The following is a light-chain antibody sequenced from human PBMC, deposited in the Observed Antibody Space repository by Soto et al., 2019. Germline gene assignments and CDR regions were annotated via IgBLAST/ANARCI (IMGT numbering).Light chain of an antibody. V-gene: IGLV7-46*01. J-gene: IGLJ2*01. CDR1: TGTVTSGHF. CDR3: LLAYSGARV. CDR2: NTN. Sequence: QAVVTQEPSLTVSPGGTVTLTCGSNTGTVTSGHFPYWIQQKPGQAPRTLICNTNNKHSWTPARFSGSLLGGKAALTLSGAQPEDEAEYYCLLAYSGARVFGGGTTVTVL.